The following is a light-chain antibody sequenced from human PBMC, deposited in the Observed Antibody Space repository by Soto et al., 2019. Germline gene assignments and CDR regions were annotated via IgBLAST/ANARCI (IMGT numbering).Light chain of an antibody. J-gene: IGLJ1*01. CDR1: GSNIGAGYD. Sequence: QSVLTQPPSVSGAPGQRVTISCTGSGSNIGAGYDVHWYQHRPGTAPKLLVFGDSHRPSGVPDRSSGSKSGTSASLAITGLQAEDEGDYYCQSYDSTLDARYVFGTGTKVTVL. CDR2: GDS. CDR3: QSYDSTLDARYV. V-gene: IGLV1-40*01.